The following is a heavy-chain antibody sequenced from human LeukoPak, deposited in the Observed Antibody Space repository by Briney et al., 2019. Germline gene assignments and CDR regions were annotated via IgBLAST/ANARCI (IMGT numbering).Heavy chain of an antibody. J-gene: IGHJ4*02. V-gene: IGHV3-23*01. CDR3: AKRLVGATNFDY. Sequence: GGSLRLSCAASGFTFSSYGMHWVRQAPGKGLEWVSAISGSGGSTYYADSVKGRFTISRDNSKNTLYLQMNSLRAEDTAVYYCAKRLVGATNFDYWGQGTLVTVSS. D-gene: IGHD1-26*01. CDR1: GFTFSSYG. CDR2: ISGSGGST.